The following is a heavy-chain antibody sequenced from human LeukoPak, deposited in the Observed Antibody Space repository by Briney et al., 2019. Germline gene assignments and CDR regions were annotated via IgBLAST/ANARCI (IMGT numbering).Heavy chain of an antibody. V-gene: IGHV4-34*01. CDR2: INHSGST. D-gene: IGHD2-2*01. J-gene: IGHJ3*02. CDR3: ARDDIGYCSSTSCYSRAFDI. Sequence: PSETLSLTCAVYGGSFSGYYWSWIRQPPGKGLEWIGEINHSGSTNYNPSLKSRVTISVDTSKNQFSLKLSSVTAADTAVYYCARDDIGYCSSTSCYSRAFDIWGQGTMVTVSS. CDR1: GGSFSGYY.